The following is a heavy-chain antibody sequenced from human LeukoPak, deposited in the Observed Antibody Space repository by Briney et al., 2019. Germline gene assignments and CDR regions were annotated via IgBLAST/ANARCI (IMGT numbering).Heavy chain of an antibody. CDR2: IYTSGCT. J-gene: IGHJ4*02. CDR1: GDSISGYY. V-gene: IGHV4-4*07. Sequence: SETLSPTCTVSGDSISGYYWTWIRQPAGKGLEGIVHIYTSGCTNYNPSLKSRVTISVDTSKNQFSLKMSSLTAADTAMYYCARARGGSGSYGHFDSWGQGTLVTVSS. CDR3: ARARGGSGSYGHFDS. D-gene: IGHD1-26*01.